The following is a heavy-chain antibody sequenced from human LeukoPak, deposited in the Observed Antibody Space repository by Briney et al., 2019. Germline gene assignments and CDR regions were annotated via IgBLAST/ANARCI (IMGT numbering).Heavy chain of an antibody. V-gene: IGHV1-46*01. CDR1: GYTFTTYK. Sequence: GASVKVSCKASGYTFTTYKMHWVRQAPGQGLEWMGILNPSGSGTRNAQRFQGRVTMTRDTSTSTVYMELGSLRSEDTAVYYCAKDGGTYSADYWGQGTLVTVSS. CDR2: LNPSGSGT. J-gene: IGHJ4*02. CDR3: AKDGGTYSADY. D-gene: IGHD1-26*01.